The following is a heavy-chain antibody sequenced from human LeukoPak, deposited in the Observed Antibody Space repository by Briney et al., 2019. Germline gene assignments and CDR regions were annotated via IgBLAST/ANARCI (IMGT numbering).Heavy chain of an antibody. V-gene: IGHV4-39*01. CDR3: ARHRSTMGSAGIVDY. CDR2: IYFSGST. CDR1: GGSISSRSYY. Sequence: PSETLSLTCTVSGGSISSRSYYWGWIRQPPGKGLEWIGSIYFSGSTFYNPTLKSRVTISVDTPKNQFSLKLRSVTAADSAVYYCARHRSTMGSAGIVDYWGQGTLVTVSS. D-gene: IGHD6-13*01. J-gene: IGHJ4*01.